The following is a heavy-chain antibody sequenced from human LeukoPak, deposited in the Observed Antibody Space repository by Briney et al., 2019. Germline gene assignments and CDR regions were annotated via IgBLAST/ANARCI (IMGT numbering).Heavy chain of an antibody. V-gene: IGHV4-31*03. CDR3: ARERGYESWNWFDP. D-gene: IGHD5-12*01. Sequence: PSQTLSLTRTVSGGSISCGGYYWSWIRQHPGKGLEWIGYIYYSGSTYYNPSLKSRVTISVDTSKNQFSLKLSSVTAADTAVYYCARERGYESWNWFDPWGQGTLVPVSS. CDR1: GGSISCGGYY. CDR2: IYYSGST. J-gene: IGHJ5*02.